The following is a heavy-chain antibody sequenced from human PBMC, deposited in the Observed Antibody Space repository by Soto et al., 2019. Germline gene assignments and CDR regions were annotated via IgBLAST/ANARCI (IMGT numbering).Heavy chain of an antibody. V-gene: IGHV1-46*01. CDR3: AREGYCSSTSCYGMDV. J-gene: IGHJ6*02. D-gene: IGHD2-2*01. CDR1: GYSFTSYW. CDR2: INPSGGST. Sequence: GESLKISCKGSGYSFTSYWISWVRQMPGKGLEWMGIINPSGGSTSYAQKFQGRVTMTRDTSTSTVYMELSSLRSEDTAVYYCAREGYCSSTSCYGMDVWGQGTTVTVSS.